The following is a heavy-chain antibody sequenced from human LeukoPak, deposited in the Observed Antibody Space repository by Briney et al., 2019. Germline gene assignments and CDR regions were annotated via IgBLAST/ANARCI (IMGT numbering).Heavy chain of an antibody. Sequence: GGSLKISCKGSGSSFTSYWIGWVRQMPGKGLEWMGIIYPGDSDTRYSPSFQGQVTISADKSISTAYLQWSSLKASDTALYYCARHRGIQLWSVIDYWGQGTLVTVSS. J-gene: IGHJ4*02. CDR3: ARHRGIQLWSVIDY. CDR2: IYPGDSDT. CDR1: GSSFTSYW. V-gene: IGHV5-51*01. D-gene: IGHD5-18*01.